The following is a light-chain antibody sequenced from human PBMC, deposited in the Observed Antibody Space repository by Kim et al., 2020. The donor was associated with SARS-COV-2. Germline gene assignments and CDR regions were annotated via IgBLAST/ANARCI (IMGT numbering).Light chain of an antibody. CDR1: QSVSSSY. J-gene: IGKJ1*01. Sequence: SPAERATLSCSASQSVSSSYLAWYQQKPGQAPMLLIYGASSRATGIPDRFSGSGSATDFTLTISRLEPEDFAVYYCQQYGSSPWTFGQGTKVDIK. CDR3: QQYGSSPWT. CDR2: GAS. V-gene: IGKV3-20*01.